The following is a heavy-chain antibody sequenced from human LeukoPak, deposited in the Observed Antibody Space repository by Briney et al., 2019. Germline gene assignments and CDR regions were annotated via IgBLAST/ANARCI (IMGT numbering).Heavy chain of an antibody. J-gene: IGHJ4*02. Sequence: SETLSLTCTVSGGSISSYYWSWIRQPPGKGLEWIGYIYYSGSTNYNPSLKSRVTISVDTSKNQFSLKLSSVTAADTAVYYCARLHLRSLDYWGQGTLVTVSS. D-gene: IGHD4-17*01. V-gene: IGHV4-59*08. CDR1: GGSISSYY. CDR2: IYYSGST. CDR3: ARLHLRSLDY.